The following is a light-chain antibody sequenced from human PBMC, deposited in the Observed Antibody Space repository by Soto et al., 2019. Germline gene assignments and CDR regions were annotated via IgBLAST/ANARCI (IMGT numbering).Light chain of an antibody. CDR3: QPYGTSPRT. CDR2: GAS. Sequence: EIVLTQSPGTLSLSPGERATLSCRASQSVSSNNLGGYQQKLGRAPRLLISGASRRATGIPDKFSGSGSGKDFTLTIPSLEPEDFAVYYCQPYGTSPRTFGQGTRLEIK. V-gene: IGKV3-20*01. J-gene: IGKJ5*01. CDR1: QSVSSNN.